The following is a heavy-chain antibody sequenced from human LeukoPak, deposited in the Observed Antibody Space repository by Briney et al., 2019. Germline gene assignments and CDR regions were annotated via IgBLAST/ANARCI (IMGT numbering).Heavy chain of an antibody. V-gene: IGHV3-48*04. CDR1: GFTISGYS. CDR2: ISSSSSTI. D-gene: IGHD3-22*01. CDR3: ARDRYYDSSGYYVY. Sequence: GGSLRLSCAASGFTISGYSMNWVRQAPGKGLEWVSYISSSSSTIYYADSVKGRFTISRDNAKNSLYLQMNSLRAEDTAVYYCARDRYYDSSGYYVYWGQGTLVTVSS. J-gene: IGHJ4*02.